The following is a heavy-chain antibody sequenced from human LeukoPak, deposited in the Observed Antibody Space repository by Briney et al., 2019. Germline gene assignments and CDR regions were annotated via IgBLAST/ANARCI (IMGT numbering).Heavy chain of an antibody. CDR2: IYHSGST. J-gene: IGHJ6*02. Sequence: SQTLSLTCAVSGGSISSGGYSWRWIRQPPGKGLEWIAYIYHSGSTYYNPSLKSRVTISVDRSKNQFSLKLSSVTAADTAVYYCARQERYYYGMDVWGQGTTVTVSS. CDR1: GGSISSGGYS. CDR3: ARQERYYYGMDV. V-gene: IGHV4-30-2*01. D-gene: IGHD1-26*01.